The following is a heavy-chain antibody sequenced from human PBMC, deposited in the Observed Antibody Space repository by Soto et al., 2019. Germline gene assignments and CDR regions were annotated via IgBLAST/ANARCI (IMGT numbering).Heavy chain of an antibody. CDR3: ARHLGEGYFDY. CDR1: GDSISSSTCF. V-gene: IGHV4-39*01. J-gene: IGHJ4*02. Sequence: TSETLSLTCTVSGDSISSSTCFWGWVRQPPGKGLEWIGSIYYSGSTYYNPSLKSRVTISVDTSKNHFSLKVSSVTAADTAVYYCARHLGEGYFDYWGQGTLVTVSS. CDR2: IYYSGST.